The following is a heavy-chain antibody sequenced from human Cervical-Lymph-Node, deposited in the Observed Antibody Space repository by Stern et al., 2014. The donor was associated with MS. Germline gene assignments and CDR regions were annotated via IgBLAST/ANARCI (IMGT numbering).Heavy chain of an antibody. CDR1: GFTFNKYA. CDR3: AKQYFDSSGYSYYYGMDV. Sequence: EVQLVQSGGDLVQPGGSLRLSCAASGFTFNKYAMNWVRQAPGKGLEWGSTISGSGGSIDYADSVKGRFTISRDNSENTLYLQMHSLRAEDTAIYYCAKQYFDSSGYSYYYGMDVWGQGTTVTVSS. D-gene: IGHD3-22*01. J-gene: IGHJ6*02. V-gene: IGHV3-23*04. CDR2: ISGSGGSI.